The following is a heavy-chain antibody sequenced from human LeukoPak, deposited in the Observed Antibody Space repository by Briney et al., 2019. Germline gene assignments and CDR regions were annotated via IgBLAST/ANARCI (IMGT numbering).Heavy chain of an antibody. CDR1: GYTFTSYG. D-gene: IGHD2-15*01. Sequence: GASVKVSCKASGYTFTSYGISWVRQAPGQGIEWMGWISAYNGNTNYAQKLQGRVTMTTDTSTSTAYMELRSLRSDDTAVYYCARVGARYCSGGSCYLYYFDYWGQGTLVTVSS. CDR3: ARVGARYCSGGSCYLYYFDY. V-gene: IGHV1-18*01. J-gene: IGHJ4*02. CDR2: ISAYNGNT.